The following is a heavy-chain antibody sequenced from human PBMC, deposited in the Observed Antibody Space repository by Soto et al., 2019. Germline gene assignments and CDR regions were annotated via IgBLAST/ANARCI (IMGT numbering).Heavy chain of an antibody. CDR1: GGSITGGFSY. V-gene: IGHV4-31*03. CDR3: ARSLPGVTVFYMDI. Sequence: QLQLRESGPGLVQPAQTLSLTCTVAGGSITGGFSYWTWVRQHPVKGLEWVGHIYYSGTAYYHPCLMSRGAISVDPSQNRFSLKLSSVTAADTAIDFCARSLPGVTVFYMDIWGEGTTVTVSS. CDR2: IYYSGTA. J-gene: IGHJ6*03. D-gene: IGHD2-21*02.